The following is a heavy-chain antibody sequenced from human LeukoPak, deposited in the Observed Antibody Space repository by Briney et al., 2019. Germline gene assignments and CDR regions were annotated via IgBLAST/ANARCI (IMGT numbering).Heavy chain of an antibody. V-gene: IGHV3-74*01. D-gene: IGHD4-11*01. CDR1: GFTFSSYW. CDR3: TGHHQAYSRTY. J-gene: IGHJ4*02. CDR2: ISTDAGST. Sequence: GGSLRLSCAGSGFTFSSYWMHWVRQAPGKGLVWVSGISTDAGSTTYADSVKGRFTISRDNAKGTLYLQMSSLRAEDTAVYYCTGHHQAYSRTYWGQGTLVTVSS.